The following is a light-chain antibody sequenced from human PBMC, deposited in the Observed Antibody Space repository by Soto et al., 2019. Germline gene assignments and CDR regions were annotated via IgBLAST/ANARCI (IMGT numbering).Light chain of an antibody. Sequence: QSALXQPASVSGSPGQSITISCTGTSSDVGGHNYVSWYQQHPGKAPKLLIYEVRVRPSGVSIRFSGSKSANTASLTISGLQAEDEADYYCSSYTTTSTLRVFGGGTKLTVL. V-gene: IGLV2-14*01. J-gene: IGLJ3*02. CDR3: SSYTTTSTLRV. CDR2: EVR. CDR1: SSDVGGHNY.